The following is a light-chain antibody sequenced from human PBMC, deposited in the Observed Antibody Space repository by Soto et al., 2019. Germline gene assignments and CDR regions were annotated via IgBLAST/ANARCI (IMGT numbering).Light chain of an antibody. Sequence: SYELTQPPSVSVAPGQTATITCGGNNIGTKSVHWYQQKPGQAPVLVISCDSDRPSGIPERFSGSNSGNTATLTIGRVEAGDEADYYCQVWDWSGDVGVFGEGTKLTVL. CDR1: NIGTKS. J-gene: IGLJ2*01. V-gene: IGLV3-21*04. CDR2: CDS. CDR3: QVWDWSGDVGV.